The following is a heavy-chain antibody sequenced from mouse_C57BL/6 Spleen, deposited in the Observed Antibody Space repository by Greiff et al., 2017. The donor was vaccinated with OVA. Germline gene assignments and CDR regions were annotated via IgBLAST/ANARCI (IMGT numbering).Heavy chain of an antibody. CDR2: ISSGSSTI. CDR3: ARGITLDY. J-gene: IGHJ2*01. Sequence: EVKLVESGGGLVKPGGSLKLSCAASGFTFSDYGMHWVRQAPEKGLEWVAYISSGSSTIYYADTVKGRFTISRDNAKNTLFLQRTSLRSEDTAMYYCARGITLDYWGQGTTLTVSS. CDR1: GFTFSDYG. V-gene: IGHV5-17*01. D-gene: IGHD1-1*01.